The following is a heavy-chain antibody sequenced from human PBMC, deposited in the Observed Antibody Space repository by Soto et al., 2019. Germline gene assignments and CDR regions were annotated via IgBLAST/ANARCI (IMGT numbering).Heavy chain of an antibody. Sequence: GASVKVSCKVSGYTLTELPMHWVRQAPGKGLEWMGGFDPEDGETIYAQKFQGRVTMTEDTSTDTAYMELSSLRSEDTAVYYCATVRYCSGGSCYCAFDIWGQGTMVTVPS. J-gene: IGHJ3*02. V-gene: IGHV1-24*01. CDR2: FDPEDGET. D-gene: IGHD2-15*01. CDR1: GYTLTELP. CDR3: ATVRYCSGGSCYCAFDI.